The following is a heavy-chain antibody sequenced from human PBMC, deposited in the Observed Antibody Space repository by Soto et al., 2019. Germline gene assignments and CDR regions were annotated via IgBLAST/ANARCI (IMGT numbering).Heavy chain of an antibody. D-gene: IGHD6-19*01. CDR2: TSHTWTT. J-gene: IGHJ4*02. Sequence: QVQLQESGPGLVKPSGTLSLTCAVSGGSISDNWWSWVRQPPGQGLEWIGETSHTWTTHYNPSLWSRVTISIDKSKYQFSLNLSSVTAADTAVYYCARHIAVPRTRGFDFWGQGTLVTVFS. V-gene: IGHV4-4*02. CDR3: ARHIAVPRTRGFDF. CDR1: GGSISDNW.